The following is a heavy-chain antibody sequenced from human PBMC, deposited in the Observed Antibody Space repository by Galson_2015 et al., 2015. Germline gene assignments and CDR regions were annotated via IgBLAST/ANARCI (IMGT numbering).Heavy chain of an antibody. CDR3: AREKPLGDSSGYSSDRAFDI. V-gene: IGHV3-30-3*01. D-gene: IGHD3-22*01. CDR2: ISYDGSNK. J-gene: IGHJ3*02. CDR1: GFTFSSYA. Sequence: SLRLSCAASGFTFSSYAMHWVRQAPGKGLEWVAVISYDGSNKYYADSVKGRFTISRDNSKNTLYLQMNSLRAEDTAVYYCAREKPLGDSSGYSSDRAFDIWGQGTMDTVSS.